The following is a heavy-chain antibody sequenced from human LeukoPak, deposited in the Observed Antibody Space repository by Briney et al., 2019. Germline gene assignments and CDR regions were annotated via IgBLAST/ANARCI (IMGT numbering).Heavy chain of an antibody. V-gene: IGHV3-33*08. Sequence: GGSLRLSCAASGFTFSSYAMHWVRQAPGKGLEWVAVIWYDGSNKYYADSVKGRFIISRDNSKNTLYLQMNSLRAEDTAVYYCLRSSGGSRSYGMDVWGKGTTVTVSS. CDR3: LRSSGGSRSYGMDV. CDR1: GFTFSSYA. D-gene: IGHD2-15*01. J-gene: IGHJ6*04. CDR2: IWYDGSNK.